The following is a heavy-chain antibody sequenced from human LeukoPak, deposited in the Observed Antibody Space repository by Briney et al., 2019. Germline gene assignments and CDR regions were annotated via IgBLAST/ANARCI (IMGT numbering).Heavy chain of an antibody. D-gene: IGHD6-19*01. Sequence: PGGSLRLSCAASGFTFSSYAMSWVRQAPGKGLEWVSSISSSSSYIYYADSVKGRFTISRDNAKNSLYLQMNSLRAEDTAVYYCAREDHIAVFDYWGQGTLVTVSS. CDR2: ISSSSSYI. V-gene: IGHV3-21*01. CDR1: GFTFSSYA. J-gene: IGHJ4*02. CDR3: AREDHIAVFDY.